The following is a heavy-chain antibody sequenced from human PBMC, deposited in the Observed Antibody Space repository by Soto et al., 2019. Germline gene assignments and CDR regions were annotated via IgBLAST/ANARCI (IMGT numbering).Heavy chain of an antibody. V-gene: IGHV3-23*01. Sequence: GGSLRLSCTASGFTLSTYAMSWVRQAPGKGLEWVSGISGSGSITYYADSVKGRFTISRDNSKNTLYLQMNSLRADDTAIYYSAKGYSGYDPGYFDYWGQGTLVTVSS. CDR2: ISGSGSIT. CDR3: AKGYSGYDPGYFDY. J-gene: IGHJ4*02. CDR1: GFTLSTYA. D-gene: IGHD5-12*01.